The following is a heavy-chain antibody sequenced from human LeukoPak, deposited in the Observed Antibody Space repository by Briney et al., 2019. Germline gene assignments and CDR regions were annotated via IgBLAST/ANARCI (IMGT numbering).Heavy chain of an antibody. CDR1: GFTFDNYA. CDR3: ARVPYYDLWSGPGYFDY. D-gene: IGHD3-3*01. Sequence: GGSLRLSCAASGFTFDNYAMHWVRQGPGKGLEWVSGINWSSGSLGYADSVKGRFTISRDNSENTLFLQMNSLRAEDTAVYYCARVPYYDLWSGPGYFDYWGQGALVTVSA. J-gene: IGHJ4*02. V-gene: IGHV3-9*01. CDR2: INWSSGSL.